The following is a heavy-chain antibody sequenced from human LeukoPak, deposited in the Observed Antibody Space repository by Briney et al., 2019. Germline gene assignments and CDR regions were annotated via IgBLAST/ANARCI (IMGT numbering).Heavy chain of an antibody. CDR1: GGSISSSSYY. V-gene: IGHV4-39*07. D-gene: IGHD3-10*01. J-gene: IGHJ5*02. CDR3: ARVAPNYGSGSFNWFDP. CDR2: IYYSGST. Sequence: SETLSLTCTVSGGSISSSSYYWGWIRQPPGKGLEWIGSIYYSGSTYYNPSLKSRVTISVDTSKNQFSLKLSSVTAADTAVYYCARVAPNYGSGSFNWFDPWGQGTLVTVSS.